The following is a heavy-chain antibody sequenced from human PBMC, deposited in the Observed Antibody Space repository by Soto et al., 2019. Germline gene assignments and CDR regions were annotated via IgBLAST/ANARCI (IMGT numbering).Heavy chain of an antibody. Sequence: PGGSLRLSCAASGFTFSSYAMNWVRQAPGKGLEWVAVICYDGSSTYYADSVKGRFTISRDNSKNTLYLQMNSLRAEDTAVYYCATSGGSRHDFIQLWGQGNLGTGSS. V-gene: IGHV3-33*01. D-gene: IGHD2-15*01. CDR3: ATSGGSRHDFIQL. CDR1: GFTFSSYA. J-gene: IGHJ4*03. CDR2: ICYDGSST.